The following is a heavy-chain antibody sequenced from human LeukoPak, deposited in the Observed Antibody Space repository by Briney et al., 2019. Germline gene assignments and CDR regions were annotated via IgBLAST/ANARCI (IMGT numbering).Heavy chain of an antibody. J-gene: IGHJ4*02. D-gene: IGHD5-12*01. CDR3: ARVGYSGYDDRGSFDY. Sequence: SQTLSLTCTVSGGSISSGSYYWSWIRQPAGKGLEWIGRIYSSGSTNYNPSLKSRVTISVDTSKNHFSLKLSSVTAADTAMYYCARVGYSGYDDRGSFDYWGQGTLVTVSS. CDR2: IYSSGST. V-gene: IGHV4-61*02. CDR1: GGSISSGSYY.